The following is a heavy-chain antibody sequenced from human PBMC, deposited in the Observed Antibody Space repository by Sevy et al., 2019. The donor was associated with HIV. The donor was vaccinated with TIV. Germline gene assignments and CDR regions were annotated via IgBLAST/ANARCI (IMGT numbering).Heavy chain of an antibody. V-gene: IGHV3-7*03. J-gene: IGHJ3*01. Sequence: GGSLRLSCVASGFTFSNYWMSWVRQAPGKGLEWVANIKQDGSEKNYVDSVEGRFATSRDNAKNSLFLQMNSLRAEDMAVYYCANRAGLRPNDAFADWGQGTMVTVSS. D-gene: IGHD2-21*01. CDR1: GFTFSNYW. CDR2: IKQDGSEK. CDR3: ANRAGLRPNDAFAD.